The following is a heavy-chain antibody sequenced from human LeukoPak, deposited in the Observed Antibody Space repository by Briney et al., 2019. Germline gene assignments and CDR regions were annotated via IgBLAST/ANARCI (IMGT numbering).Heavy chain of an antibody. CDR1: GGSISSGSYY. V-gene: IGHV4-61*02. CDR3: ARDNARGGSFSDYLRYFQH. CDR2: IYTSGST. J-gene: IGHJ1*01. Sequence: SETLSLTCTVSGGSISSGSYYWSWIRQPAGKGLEWIGRIYTSGSTNYNPSLKSRVTISVDTSKNQFSLKLSSVTAADTAVYYCARDNARGGSFSDYLRYFQHWGQGTLVTASS. D-gene: IGHD5-12*01.